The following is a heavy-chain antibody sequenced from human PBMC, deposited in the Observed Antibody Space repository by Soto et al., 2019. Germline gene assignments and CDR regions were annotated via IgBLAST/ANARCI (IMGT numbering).Heavy chain of an antibody. CDR3: ARDRVAGYYYGRDF. V-gene: IGHV1-18*04. J-gene: IGHJ6*02. CDR1: GYTFTSYG. D-gene: IGHD6-19*01. CDR2: ISAYNGNT. Sequence: QVQLVQSGAEVKKPGASVKVSCKASGYTFTSYGISWVRQAPGQGLEWMGWISAYNGNTNYAQKPKGRVTMTTDTSTSTADLELGITRSDDTAVYYCARDRVAGYYYGRDFWGQGTTVTVSS.